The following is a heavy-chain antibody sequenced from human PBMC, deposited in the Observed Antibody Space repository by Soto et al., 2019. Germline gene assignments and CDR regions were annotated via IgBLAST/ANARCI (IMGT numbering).Heavy chain of an antibody. CDR3: ARSGGYYDFWSGYYGPSLYYGMDV. CDR2: ISYDGSNK. D-gene: IGHD3-3*01. J-gene: IGHJ6*02. Sequence: GGSLRLSCAASGFTFSSYAMHWVRQAPGKGLEWVAVISYDGSNKYYADSVKGRFTISRDNSKNTLYLQMNSLRAEDTAVYYCARSGGYYDFWSGYYGPSLYYGMDVWGQGTTVTVSS. V-gene: IGHV3-30-3*01. CDR1: GFTFSSYA.